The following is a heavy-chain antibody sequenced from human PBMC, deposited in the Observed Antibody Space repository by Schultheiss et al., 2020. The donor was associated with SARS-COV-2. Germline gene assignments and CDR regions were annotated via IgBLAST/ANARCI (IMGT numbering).Heavy chain of an antibody. CDR3: ARGGVVTGTSH. CDR2: INHSGST. D-gene: IGHD1-20*01. V-gene: IGHV4-34*01. CDR1: GGSFSGYY. Sequence: SETLSLTCAVYGGSFSGYYWSWIRQPPGKGLEWIGEINHSGSTNYNPSLKSRVTISVDTSKNHFSLHLNSVTPEDTAVYYCARGGVVTGTSHWGQGTLVTVSS. J-gene: IGHJ4*02.